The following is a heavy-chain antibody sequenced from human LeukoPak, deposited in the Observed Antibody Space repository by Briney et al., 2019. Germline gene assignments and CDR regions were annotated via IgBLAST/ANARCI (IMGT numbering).Heavy chain of an antibody. CDR1: GYSISSSDY. CDR2: IYYSGST. D-gene: IGHD6-19*01. CDR3: AKNSSGSAFDV. J-gene: IGHJ3*01. Sequence: PSETLSLTCAVSGYSISSSDYWGWIRQPPGKGLEWIASIYYSGSTHYNPSLESRVTISVDTSKRQFSLNVNSVTAADTAIYYCAKNSSGSAFDVWGQGTMVTVSS. V-gene: IGHV4-38-2*01.